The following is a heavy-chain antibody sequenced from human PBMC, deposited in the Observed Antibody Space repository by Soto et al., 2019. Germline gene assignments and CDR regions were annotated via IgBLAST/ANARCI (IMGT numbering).Heavy chain of an antibody. CDR3: ARADHRSSLYGLDA. D-gene: IGHD6-6*01. CDR2: TNHTGNS. V-gene: IGHV4-34*01. CDR1: GGSLSSYH. J-gene: IGHJ6*02. Sequence: PSETLSLTCTVSGGSLSSYHWSWIRQFPGKGLEWIAYTNHTGNSNYNPSLKSRVTISMDTSKNHVTLKLTSMTAADTAVYYCARADHRSSLYGLDAWGQGTPVTVSS.